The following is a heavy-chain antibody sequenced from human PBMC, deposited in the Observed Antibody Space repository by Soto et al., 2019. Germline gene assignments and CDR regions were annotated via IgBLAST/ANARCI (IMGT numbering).Heavy chain of an antibody. V-gene: IGHV4-31*03. CDR2: ISYTGRT. CDR1: GGSINSGAYY. CDR3: ARVSATGTRWIDP. Sequence: QLQLQESGPGLVKSSETLSLTCSVSGGSINSGAYYWGWIRQHPGKGLEWIGYISYTGRTYSNPSLQSRVTIALDMSESQFSLKLTSVTAADTAVYFCARVSATGTRWIDPWGQGTLVTVSP. D-gene: IGHD6-13*01. J-gene: IGHJ5*02.